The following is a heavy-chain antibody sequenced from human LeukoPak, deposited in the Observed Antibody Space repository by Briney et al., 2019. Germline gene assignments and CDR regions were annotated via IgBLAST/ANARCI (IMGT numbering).Heavy chain of an antibody. CDR1: GGSISSSSYY. V-gene: IGHV4-39*07. D-gene: IGHD6-19*01. J-gene: IGHJ4*02. Sequence: SETLSLTCTVSGGSISSSSYYWGWIRQPPGKGLEWIGSIYYSGSTYYNPSPKSRVTISVDTSKNQFSLKLSSVTAADTAVYYCARDTYSSGNGGFDYWGQGTLVTVSS. CDR2: IYYSGST. CDR3: ARDTYSSGNGGFDY.